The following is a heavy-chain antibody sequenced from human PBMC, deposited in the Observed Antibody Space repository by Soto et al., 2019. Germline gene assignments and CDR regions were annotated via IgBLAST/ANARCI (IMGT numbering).Heavy chain of an antibody. CDR2: ITYSGST. V-gene: IGHV4-59*08. CDR1: GASINSYY. Sequence: QVQLQESGPGLVKPSETLSLTCTVSGASINSYYWSWFRQPPGKGLEWIGYITYSGSTSYNPSLKSRVTIALNASKNQFSLKLISVTAADTAVYYCARHARYNDYWGQGTLVTVSS. J-gene: IGHJ4*02. D-gene: IGHD3-9*01. CDR3: ARHARYNDY.